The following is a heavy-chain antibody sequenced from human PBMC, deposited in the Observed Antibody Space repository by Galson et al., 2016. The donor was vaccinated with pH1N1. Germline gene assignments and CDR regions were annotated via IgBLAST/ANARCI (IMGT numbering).Heavy chain of an antibody. CDR3: ARDLGSTGYLKY. D-gene: IGHD3-9*01. V-gene: IGHV3-7*03. CDR1: GFIFSDYS. J-gene: IGHJ1*01. CDR2: IKHDASEK. Sequence: SLRLSCAASGFIFSDYSMTWVRQAPGAGLEWVANIKHDASEKHYVDSVKGRFTISRDNAKKSLYLEMGSLRAEDTAVYYCARDLGSTGYLKYWGQGILVIVSA.